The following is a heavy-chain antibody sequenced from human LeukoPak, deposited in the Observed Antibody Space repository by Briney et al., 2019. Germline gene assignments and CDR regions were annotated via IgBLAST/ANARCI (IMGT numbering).Heavy chain of an antibody. Sequence: PSETLSLTCTVSGYSITSGYYWGWIRQPPGKGLEWIGSIYHSGGTYYNPSLKSRVTISVDTSNNQFSLKLSSVTAADTAVYYCATTTIRLGYWGQGTLVTVSS. CDR3: ATTTIRLGY. CDR2: IYHSGGT. J-gene: IGHJ4*02. CDR1: GYSITSGYY. D-gene: IGHD1-26*01. V-gene: IGHV4-38-2*02.